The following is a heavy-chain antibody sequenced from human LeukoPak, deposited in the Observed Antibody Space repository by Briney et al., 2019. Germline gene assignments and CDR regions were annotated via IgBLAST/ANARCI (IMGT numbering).Heavy chain of an antibody. D-gene: IGHD4-17*01. CDR2: ISYDGSNK. J-gene: IGHJ6*02. CDR1: GFTFSSYG. V-gene: IGHV3-30*18. CDR3: AKDRGGDYRSMDV. Sequence: GGSLRLSCAASGFTFSSYGMHWVRQAPGKGLEWVAVISYDGSNKHYVDSAKGRFTISRVNSKNTLYLQMNSLRAEDTAVYYCAKDRGGDYRSMDVWGQGTTVTVSS.